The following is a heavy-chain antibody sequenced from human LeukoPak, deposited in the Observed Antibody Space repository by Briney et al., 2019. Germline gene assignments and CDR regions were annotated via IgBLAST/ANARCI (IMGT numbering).Heavy chain of an antibody. CDR1: GFTFTGFY. D-gene: IGHD6-6*01. V-gene: IGHV1-2*02. CDR3: ARGGYSRSSEYYYGMDV. Sequence: ASVKVSCKASGFTFTGFYMHWVRQAPGQGLEWMGWINPNSGGTNYAQKFQGRVTMTRDTSINTAYMELSRLRSDDTAVYYCARGGYSRSSEYYYGMDVWGQGTTVTVS. CDR2: INPNSGGT. J-gene: IGHJ6*02.